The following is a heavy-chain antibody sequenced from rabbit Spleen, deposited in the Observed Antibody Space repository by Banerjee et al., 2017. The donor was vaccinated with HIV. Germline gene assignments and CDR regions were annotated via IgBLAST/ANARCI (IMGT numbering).Heavy chain of an antibody. CDR3: ARDPYVFNNVNL. CDR1: GLDFSSGYY. CDR2: ISGGSTSST. Sequence: QSLEESGGDLVKPGASLTLTCTASGLDFSSGYYMCWVRQAPGKGLEWIACISGGSTSSTYYATWAKGRFTISKTSSTTVTLQMTSLTAADTATYFCARDPYVFNNVNLWGPGTLVTVS. V-gene: IGHV1S40*01. J-gene: IGHJ6*01. D-gene: IGHD1-1*01.